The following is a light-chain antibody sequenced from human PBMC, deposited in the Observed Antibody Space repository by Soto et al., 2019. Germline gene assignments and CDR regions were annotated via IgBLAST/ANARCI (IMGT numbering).Light chain of an antibody. CDR3: QQYNNWPPLT. CDR2: GAS. V-gene: IGKV3-15*01. J-gene: IGKJ4*01. CDR1: QSVSSN. Sequence: EIVMTQSPATLYVSPGERATLSCRASQSVSSNLAWYQQKPGQAPRLLIDGASTRATGFPARFSGSGSGTEFTLTISSLQSEDFAVYYCQQYNNWPPLTFGGGTKVEIK.